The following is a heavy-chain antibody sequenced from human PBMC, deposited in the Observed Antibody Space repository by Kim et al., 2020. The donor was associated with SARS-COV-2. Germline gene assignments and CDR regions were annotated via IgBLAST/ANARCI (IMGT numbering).Heavy chain of an antibody. D-gene: IGHD1-7*01. Sequence: GGSLRLSCAASGFTFSSYSMNWVRQAPGKGLEWVSSISSSSYIYYADSVKGRFTISRDNAKNSLYLQMNSLRAEDTAVYYCARRLELRAYYYGMDVWGQGTTVTVSS. CDR3: ARRLELRAYYYGMDV. J-gene: IGHJ6*02. CDR1: GFTFSSYS. V-gene: IGHV3-21*01. CDR2: ISSSSYI.